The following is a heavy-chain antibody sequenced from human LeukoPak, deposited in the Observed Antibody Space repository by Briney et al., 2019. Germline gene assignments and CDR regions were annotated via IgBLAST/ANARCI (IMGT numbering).Heavy chain of an antibody. CDR2: INWNGGST. CDR3: ARAYSSSWDGFFDY. CDR1: GFTFDDYG. Sequence: GGSLRLSCAASGFTFDDYGMTWVRHAPGKGLEWVSGINWNGGSTGYADSVKGRFTISRDNAKSSLYLQMNSLRAEDTALYYCARAYSSSWDGFFDYWGQGTLVTASS. D-gene: IGHD6-13*01. V-gene: IGHV3-20*04. J-gene: IGHJ4*02.